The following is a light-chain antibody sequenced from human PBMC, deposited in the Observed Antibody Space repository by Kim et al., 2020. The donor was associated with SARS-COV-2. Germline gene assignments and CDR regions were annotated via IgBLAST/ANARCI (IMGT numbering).Light chain of an antibody. CDR3: AVWDDGLVGYV. V-gene: IGLV1-44*01. J-gene: IGLJ1*01. CDR1: SSNIGSNA. CDR2: NNF. Sequence: GQRVTISCSGSSSNIGSNAVNWYRQLPGTAPKLLIYNNFQRPSGVPDRFSASKSGTSVSLAISGLQSEDEADYFCAVWDDGLVGYVFGAGTKVTVL.